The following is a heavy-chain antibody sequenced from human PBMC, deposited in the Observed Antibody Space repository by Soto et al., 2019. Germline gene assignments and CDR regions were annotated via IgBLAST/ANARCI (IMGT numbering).Heavy chain of an antibody. J-gene: IGHJ6*03. CDR3: ARQDIVVVPAADYYYSYMDV. CDR1: GGTFSSYA. D-gene: IGHD2-2*01. Sequence: SVKVSCKASGGTFSSYAISWVRQAPGQGLEWMGGIIPIFGTANYAQKFQGRVTITADESTSTAYMELRSLRSDDTAVYYCARQDIVVVPAADYYYSYMDVCGKGTTVTVSS. CDR2: IIPIFGTA. V-gene: IGHV1-69*13.